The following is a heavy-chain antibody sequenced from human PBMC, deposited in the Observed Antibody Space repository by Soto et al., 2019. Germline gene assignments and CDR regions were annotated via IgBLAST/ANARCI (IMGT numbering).Heavy chain of an antibody. CDR1: RGTFSSYT. V-gene: IGHV1-69*08. CDR3: AREGSGMDV. CDR2: IIPILGIA. Sequence: QVQLVQSGAEVKKPGSSVKVSCKASRGTFSSYTISWVRPAPGQGLEWMGRIIPILGIANYSQKFQGRVTTTADKSTSTAYMELSSLRSEDTAVYYCAREGSGMDVWGQGTTVTVS. J-gene: IGHJ6*02.